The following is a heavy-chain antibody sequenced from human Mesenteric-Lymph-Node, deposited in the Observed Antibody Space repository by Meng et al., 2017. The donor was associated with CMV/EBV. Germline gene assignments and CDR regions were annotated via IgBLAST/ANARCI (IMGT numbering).Heavy chain of an antibody. V-gene: IGHV4-34*01. J-gene: IGHJ5*02. D-gene: IGHD3-3*01. CDR1: GGSFSGYY. CDR2: INHSGST. CDR3: ASGLPYYDFWSGYYRWFDP. Sequence: SETLSLTCAVYGGSFSGYYWSWIRQPPGKGLEWIGVINHSGSTNYNPSLKSRVTISVDTSKNQFSLKLSSVTAADTAVYYCASGLPYYDFWSGYYRWFDPWGQGTLVTVSS.